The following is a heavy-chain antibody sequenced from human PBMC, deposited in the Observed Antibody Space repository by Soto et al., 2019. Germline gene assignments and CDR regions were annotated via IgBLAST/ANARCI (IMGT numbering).Heavy chain of an antibody. CDR3: ARDQGRYCISTSCYNWFDP. CDR2: IYYSGST. J-gene: IGHJ5*02. D-gene: IGHD2-2*01. V-gene: IGHV4-30-4*01. CDR1: GGSISSGDYY. Sequence: SETLSLTCTVSGGSISSGDYYWSWIRQPPGKGLEWIGYIYYSGSTYYNPSLKSRVTISVDTSKNQFSLKLSSVTAADTAVYYCARDQGRYCISTSCYNWFDPWGQGTLVTVSS.